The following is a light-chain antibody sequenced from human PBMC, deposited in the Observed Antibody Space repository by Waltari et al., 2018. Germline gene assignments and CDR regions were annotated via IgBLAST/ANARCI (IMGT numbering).Light chain of an antibody. CDR1: QSVSSN. CDR3: QQYNNWPPMYT. CDR2: GAS. Sequence: ELVTTQSSPTLSVSPGERATLSCRASQSVSSNLAWYQQRPGQAPRLLIYGASTRATSIPARFRGSGSGTEFTLTISSMQSEDFAVYYCQQYNNWPPMYTFGQGTKLEIK. J-gene: IGKJ2*01. V-gene: IGKV3-15*01.